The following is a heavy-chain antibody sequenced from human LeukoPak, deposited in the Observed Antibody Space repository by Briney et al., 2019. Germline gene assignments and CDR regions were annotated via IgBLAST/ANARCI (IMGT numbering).Heavy chain of an antibody. D-gene: IGHD2-15*01. CDR2: SNGDGSST. CDR3: ARAGYCSGGNCYSSYYDY. J-gene: IGHJ4*02. Sequence: GGSLRLSCAASGFTFSSYWMHWVRQAPGKGLLWVSRSNGDGSSTAYADSVKGRFTIYRDNAKNTLYLQMNSLRAEDAALYYCARAGYCSGGNCYSSYYDYWGQGTLVTVSS. CDR1: GFTFSSYW. V-gene: IGHV3-74*01.